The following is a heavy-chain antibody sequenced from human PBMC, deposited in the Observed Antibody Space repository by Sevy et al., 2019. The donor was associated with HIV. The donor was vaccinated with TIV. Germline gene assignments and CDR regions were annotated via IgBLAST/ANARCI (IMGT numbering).Heavy chain of an antibody. J-gene: IGHJ5*02. CDR1: GGSISSGGYY. CDR2: IYYSGST. Sequence: SETLSLTCTVSGGSISSGGYYWSWIRQHPGKGLEWIGYIYYSGSTYYNPSLKSRVTISVDTSENQFSLKLSSVTAADTAVYYCARGITMVRGVSGRWFDPWGQGTLVTVSS. CDR3: ARGITMVRGVSGRWFDP. V-gene: IGHV4-31*03. D-gene: IGHD3-10*01.